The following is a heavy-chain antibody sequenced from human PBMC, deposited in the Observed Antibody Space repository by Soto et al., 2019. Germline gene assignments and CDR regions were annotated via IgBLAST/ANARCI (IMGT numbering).Heavy chain of an antibody. CDR2: IDPRDSYV. Sequence: KISCTGFGYTFTTFWVTWVRQMPGKGLEWMGRIDPRDSYVNYSPSFQGHVTISVDKSISTAYLQWGSLKASDTAMYYCARLFCSTTTCDSWFDPWGQGTLVTVSS. CDR1: GYTFTTFW. D-gene: IGHD2-2*01. J-gene: IGHJ5*02. CDR3: ARLFCSTTTCDSWFDP. V-gene: IGHV5-10-1*01.